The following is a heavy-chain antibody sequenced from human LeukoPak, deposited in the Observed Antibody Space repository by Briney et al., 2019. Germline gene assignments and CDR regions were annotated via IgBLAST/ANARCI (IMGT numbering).Heavy chain of an antibody. D-gene: IGHD3-22*01. J-gene: IGHJ3*02. CDR1: GFTFSNYA. CDR2: FSGSGGTA. Sequence: GGSLRLSCAPSGFTFSNYAMSWVRQAPGKGLEWVSAFSGSGGTAHYADSVKGRLTISRDISKNTLYLQMNSLRAEDTALYYCAKDLTATTDRITMIVVIDAFDIWGQGTMVTVSS. V-gene: IGHV3-23*01. CDR3: AKDLTATTDRITMIVVIDAFDI.